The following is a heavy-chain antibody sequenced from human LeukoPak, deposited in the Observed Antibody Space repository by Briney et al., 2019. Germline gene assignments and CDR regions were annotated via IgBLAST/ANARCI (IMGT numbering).Heavy chain of an antibody. J-gene: IGHJ5*02. CDR1: GGSISSGDYY. D-gene: IGHD3-22*01. CDR3: ARVRDYYDSSGYYYVPNWFDP. Sequence: SETLSLTCTVSGGSISSGDYYWSWIRLPPGKGLEWIGYIYYSGSTYYNPSLKSRVTISVDTFKNQFSLKLSSVTAADTAVYYCARVRDYYDSSGYYYVPNWFDPWGQGTLVTVSS. CDR2: IYYSGST. V-gene: IGHV4-30-4*08.